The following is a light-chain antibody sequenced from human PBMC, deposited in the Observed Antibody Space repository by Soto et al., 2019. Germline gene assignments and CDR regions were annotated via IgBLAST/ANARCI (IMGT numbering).Light chain of an antibody. V-gene: IGKV3-20*01. J-gene: IGKJ5*01. Sequence: IVLTQSPGTLSLSPGERATLSCRASQSVSSSYLVWYQQKTGQAPRLLIYSASTRATGIPDRFSGSVSGTDFTLTIRRLEPDDFAVYYCQQFGTSPPAITFGQGTRLELK. CDR1: QSVSSSY. CDR2: SAS. CDR3: QQFGTSPPAIT.